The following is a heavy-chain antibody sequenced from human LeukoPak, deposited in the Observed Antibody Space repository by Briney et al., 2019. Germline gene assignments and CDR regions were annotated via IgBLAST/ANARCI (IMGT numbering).Heavy chain of an antibody. CDR3: ARVPYGSGFWYFDL. CDR2: IYTSGST. J-gene: IGHJ2*01. Sequence: KPSETLSLTCTVSGGSISSYYWSWIRQPAGKGLEWIGRIYTSGSTNYNPSLKGRVTMSVDTSKNQFSLKLSSVTAADTAVYYCARVPYGSGFWYFDLWGRGTLVTVSS. D-gene: IGHD3-10*01. CDR1: GGSISSYY. V-gene: IGHV4-4*07.